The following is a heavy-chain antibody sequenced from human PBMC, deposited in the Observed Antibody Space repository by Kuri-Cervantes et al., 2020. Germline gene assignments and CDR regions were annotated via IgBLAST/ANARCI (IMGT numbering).Heavy chain of an antibody. V-gene: IGHV3-21*01. CDR3: AKGIDYGDYNYMDV. J-gene: IGHJ6*03. CDR1: GFTFSSYA. CDR2: ISSSSSYI. Sequence: GESLKISCAASGFTFSSYAMSWVRQAPGKGLEWVSSISSSSSYIYYADSVKGRFTISRDNAKNSLYLQMNSLRAEDTAVYYCAKGIDYGDYNYMDVWGKGTTVTVSS. D-gene: IGHD4-17*01.